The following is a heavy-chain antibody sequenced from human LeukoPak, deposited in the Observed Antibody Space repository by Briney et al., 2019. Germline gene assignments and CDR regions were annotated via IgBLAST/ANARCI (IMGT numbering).Heavy chain of an antibody. CDR3: AKDLLGFLERLSSPPGWFDP. J-gene: IGHJ5*02. V-gene: IGHV3-30*02. D-gene: IGHD3-3*01. CDR2: IRYDGSDK. Sequence: GGSLRLSCVASGFTFSTYGMHWVRQAPGKGLEWVAFIRYDGSDKYYAASVKGRFTISRDNSKNTLYLQMNSLRGEDTAVYYCAKDLLGFLERLSSPPGWFDPWGQGTLVTVSS. CDR1: GFTFSTYG.